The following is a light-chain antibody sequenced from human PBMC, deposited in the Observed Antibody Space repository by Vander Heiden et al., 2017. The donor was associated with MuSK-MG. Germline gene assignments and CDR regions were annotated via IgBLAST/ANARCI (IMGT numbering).Light chain of an antibody. CDR3: QQYYSTPYT. Sequence: DIAITQSLDSLAVSLGERATINCKSSQSVLYSSNNKNYLAWYQQKPGQPPKLLIYWASTRESGVPDRFSGSGSGTDFTLTISSLQAEDVTVYYCQQYYSTPYTFGQGTKLEIK. V-gene: IGKV4-1*01. J-gene: IGKJ2*01. CDR1: QSVLYSSNNKNY. CDR2: WAS.